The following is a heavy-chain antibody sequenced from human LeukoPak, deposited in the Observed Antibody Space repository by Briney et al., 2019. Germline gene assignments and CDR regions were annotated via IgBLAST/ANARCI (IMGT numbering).Heavy chain of an antibody. V-gene: IGHV4-4*07. Sequence: PSETLSLTCSVPRCSSTNYYLSWIRQPAGKGLEWIGRIYIAGNTYYNPFLESRGTMSADPSNNHIPLTLSSVTAADTAVYYCARDAGWFGEFFYYMQVWGEGTALIVSS. CDR3: ARDAGWFGEFFYYMQV. CDR2: IYIAGNT. D-gene: IGHD3-10*01. J-gene: IGHJ6*03. CDR1: RCSSTNYY.